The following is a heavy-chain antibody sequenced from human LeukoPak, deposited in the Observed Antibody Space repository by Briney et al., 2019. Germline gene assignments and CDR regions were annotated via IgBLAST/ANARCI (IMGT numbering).Heavy chain of an antibody. CDR2: IYYSGST. Sequence: SETLSLTCTVSGGSISSGDYYWSWIRQPPGKGLEWIGYIYYSGSTYYNPSLKSRVTISLDTSKNQFSLKLNSVTAADTAMYYCARGRGWYVVYDYWGQGTLVTVSS. CDR3: ARGRGWYVVYDY. CDR1: GGSISSGDYY. V-gene: IGHV4-30-4*01. J-gene: IGHJ4*02. D-gene: IGHD6-19*01.